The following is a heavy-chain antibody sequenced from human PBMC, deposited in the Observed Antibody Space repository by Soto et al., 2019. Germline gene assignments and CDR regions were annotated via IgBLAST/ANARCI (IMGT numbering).Heavy chain of an antibody. CDR3: ARGGGWVGEASFDS. Sequence: QVQLEQSGAEVKKPGASVKVSCKTSGYTFTSYTLHWVRQAPGQGLEWMGWINAGNGREKYSQRFQDRVSLSTDKSAPTPYMELRGLSSEDPAVYYCARGGGWVGEASFDSWGQGTQVTVSS. CDR2: INAGNGRE. D-gene: IGHD3-10*01. J-gene: IGHJ4*02. CDR1: GYTFTSYT. V-gene: IGHV1-3*01.